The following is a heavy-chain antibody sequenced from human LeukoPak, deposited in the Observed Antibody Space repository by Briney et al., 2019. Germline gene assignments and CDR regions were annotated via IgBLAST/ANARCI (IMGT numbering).Heavy chain of an antibody. CDR3: AKLRELVTYYYYYGLDV. CDR1: GFTFSNYG. CDR2: ISYDGVNK. V-gene: IGHV3-30*18. J-gene: IGHJ6*02. D-gene: IGHD1-1*01. Sequence: GGSLRLSCAASGFTFSNYGMHWVRQAPGKGLEWVALISYDGVNKYYADSVKGRFAISRDNSKNTLYLRMNSLRVEDTALYYCAKLRELVTYYYYYGLDVWGQGTTVTVSS.